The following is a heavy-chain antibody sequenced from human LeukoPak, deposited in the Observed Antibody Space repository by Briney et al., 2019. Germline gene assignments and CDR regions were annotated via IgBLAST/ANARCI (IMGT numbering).Heavy chain of an antibody. V-gene: IGHV3-21*01. D-gene: IGHD4-17*01. Sequence: GGSLRLSCAASGFTFSSYSMNWVRQAPGKGLEWVSSISSSSCYIYYADSVKGRFTISRDNAKNSLYLQMNSLRAEDTAVYYCAREGFEDGDYYFDYWGQGTLVTVSS. CDR1: GFTFSSYS. CDR3: AREGFEDGDYYFDY. CDR2: ISSSSCYI. J-gene: IGHJ4*02.